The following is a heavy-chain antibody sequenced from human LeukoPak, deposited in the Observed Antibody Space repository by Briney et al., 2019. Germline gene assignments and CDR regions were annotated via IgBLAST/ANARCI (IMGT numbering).Heavy chain of an antibody. D-gene: IGHD6-13*01. CDR3: ARGVSISSSWYNDI. CDR1: GFTFSDYY. J-gene: IGHJ3*02. Sequence: PGRSLRLSCAASGFTFSDYYMSWIRQAPGKGLEWVSYISRSGSSIYYEDSVKGRFTISRDNAKNSLYLQMNSLRAEDTAVYYWARGVSISSSWYNDIWGQGTMVTVSS. CDR2: ISRSGSSI. V-gene: IGHV3-11*01.